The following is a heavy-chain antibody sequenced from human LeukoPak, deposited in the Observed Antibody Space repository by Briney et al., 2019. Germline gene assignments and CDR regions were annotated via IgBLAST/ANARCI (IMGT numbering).Heavy chain of an antibody. D-gene: IGHD4-23*01. CDR1: GYTFSDYY. J-gene: IGHJ5*02. Sequence: GASVKVSCKASGYTFSDYYIQWVRQAPGQGLEWVGLINPNSGATSFAQKFQGRVTMTRDTSINTAYMELNRLRSDDTAVYYCARHRMYGANSAPFDAWGQGTLVTVSS. V-gene: IGHV1-2*06. CDR2: INPNSGAT. CDR3: ARHRMYGANSAPFDA.